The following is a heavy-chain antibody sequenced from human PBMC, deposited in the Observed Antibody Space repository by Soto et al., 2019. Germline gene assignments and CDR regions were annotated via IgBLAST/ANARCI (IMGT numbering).Heavy chain of an antibody. Sequence: SSETLSLTCTVSGGSISSSSYYWGWIRQPPGKGLEWIGSIYYSGSTYYNPSLKSRVTISVDTSENQFSLKLSSVTAADTAVYYCARLPGSDFWSGYYTGSAFDYWGQGTLVTVSS. CDR1: GGSISSSSYY. CDR2: IYYSGST. J-gene: IGHJ4*02. CDR3: ARLPGSDFWSGYYTGSAFDY. D-gene: IGHD3-3*01. V-gene: IGHV4-39*01.